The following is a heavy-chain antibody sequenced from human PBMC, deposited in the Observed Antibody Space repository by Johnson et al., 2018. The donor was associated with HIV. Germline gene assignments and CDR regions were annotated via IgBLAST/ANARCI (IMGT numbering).Heavy chain of an antibody. CDR3: VRLGGDHGNAFDI. Sequence: VQLVESGGGLVQPGGSLRLSCEASGFSVSDHYMDWVRQAPGKGLEWVGRSRNKVKSYTTEYAASVKGRFTVSRDESKNSLYLQMFSLKTEDTAVYYCVRLGGDHGNAFDIWGQGTMVSVSS. CDR2: SRNKVKSYTT. D-gene: IGHD2-21*02. J-gene: IGHJ3*02. CDR1: GFSVSDHY. V-gene: IGHV3-72*01.